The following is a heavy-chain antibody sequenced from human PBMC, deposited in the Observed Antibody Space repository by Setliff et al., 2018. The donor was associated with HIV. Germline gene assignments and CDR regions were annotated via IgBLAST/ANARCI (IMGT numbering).Heavy chain of an antibody. Sequence: PSETLSLTCSVSGGSISSSTYYWGWIRQPPGKGLKWIGDIFYTDGRTTSYADSVQGRFTISRDNAKNTLYLQMNSLRAEDTALYYCARLGKHDAGIFDYWGQGTLVTVSS. J-gene: IGHJ4*02. CDR1: GGSISSSTYY. CDR2: IFYTDGRT. D-gene: IGHD1-1*01. V-gene: IGHV4-39*01. CDR3: ARLGKHDAGIFDY.